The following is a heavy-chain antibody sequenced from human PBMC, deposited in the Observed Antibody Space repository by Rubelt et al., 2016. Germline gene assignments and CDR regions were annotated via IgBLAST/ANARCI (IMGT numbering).Heavy chain of an antibody. V-gene: IGHV1-3*01. CDR2: INAGNGNT. CDR3: ARVGLYYDTGSYGD. D-gene: IGHD3-10*01. CDR1: GYTFTSYA. J-gene: IGHJ4*02. Sequence: QVQLVQSGAEVKKPGASVKVSCKASGYTFTSYAMHLVRQAPGQRLEWMGWINAGNGNTKYSQKFQGRVTITRDTSASTACRELGSLRSEDTAVYYCARVGLYYDTGSYGDWGQGTLVTVSS.